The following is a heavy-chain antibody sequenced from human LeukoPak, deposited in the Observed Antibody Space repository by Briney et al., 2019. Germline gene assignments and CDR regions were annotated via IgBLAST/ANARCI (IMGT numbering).Heavy chain of an antibody. D-gene: IGHD5-18*01. CDR3: AREARGYSYGYRDAFDI. CDR1: GFTFRNHA. J-gene: IGHJ3*02. V-gene: IGHV3-30-3*01. Sequence: GGSLRLSCAASGFTFRNHAMHWVRQAPGKGPEWLAVISFDGVNIYYADSVKRRFTISRDNAKNSLYLQMNSLRAEDTAVYYCAREARGYSYGYRDAFDIWGQGTMVTVSS. CDR2: ISFDGVNI.